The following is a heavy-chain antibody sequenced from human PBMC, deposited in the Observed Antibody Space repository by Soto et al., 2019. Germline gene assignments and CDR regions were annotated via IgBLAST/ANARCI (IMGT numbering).Heavy chain of an antibody. CDR2: ISGTGGT. D-gene: IGHD2-15*01. Sequence: EVQLWESGGGLVQPGGSLRLSCAVSGFTFSSHVMSWVRQAPGKGLEWVSAISGTGGTYYADSVKGRFTISRDNSKNALYLQMNNLRGEDTDVYYCAKDRRGAYCSGGICYSPDYWGQGTLVIVSS. V-gene: IGHV3-23*01. CDR1: GFTFSSHV. CDR3: AKDRRGAYCSGGICYSPDY. J-gene: IGHJ4*02.